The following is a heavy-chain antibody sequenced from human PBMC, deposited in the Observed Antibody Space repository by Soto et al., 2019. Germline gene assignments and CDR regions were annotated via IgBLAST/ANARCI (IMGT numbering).Heavy chain of an antibody. CDR1: GFTFSSYA. Sequence: QVQLVESGGGVVQPGRSLRLSCAASGFTFSSYALHWVRQAPGKGLEWAAVISYEGRKKYYADSMKGRFTFSRDNSKNALYLQMNSLRADDTAVYYCARQDHSGSGWFDTWGQGTLVTVSS. J-gene: IGHJ5*02. CDR3: ARQDHSGSGWFDT. CDR2: ISYEGRKK. V-gene: IGHV3-30*04. D-gene: IGHD3-22*01.